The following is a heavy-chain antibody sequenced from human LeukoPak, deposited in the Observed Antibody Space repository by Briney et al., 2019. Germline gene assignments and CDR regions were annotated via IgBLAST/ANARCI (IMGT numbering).Heavy chain of an antibody. D-gene: IGHD3-10*01. CDR2: IYYSGST. CDR3: ARSGYGSGSYYNRYYMDV. CDR1: GGSISSYY. Sequence: SSETLSLTCTVSGGSISSYYWSWIRQPPGKGLEWIGYIYYSGSTNYNPSLKSRVTISVDTSKNQFSLKLSSVTAADTAVYYCARSGYGSGSYYNRYYMDVWGKGTTVTVSS. V-gene: IGHV4-59*01. J-gene: IGHJ6*03.